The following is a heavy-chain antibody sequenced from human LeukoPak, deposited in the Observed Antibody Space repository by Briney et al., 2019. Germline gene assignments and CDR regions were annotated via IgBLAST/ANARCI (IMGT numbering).Heavy chain of an antibody. Sequence: GGSLRLSCAASGCTFSSYEMKWVRQAPGKGLEWASYISSSGTTIYYADSVKGRFTISRDNAKNSLYLQMNGLRAEDTAVYYCARDGEDYDSSGYYYHFDSWGQATLVTVRS. V-gene: IGHV3-48*03. J-gene: IGHJ4*02. D-gene: IGHD3-22*01. CDR1: GCTFSSYE. CDR2: ISSSGTTI. CDR3: ARDGEDYDSSGYYYHFDS.